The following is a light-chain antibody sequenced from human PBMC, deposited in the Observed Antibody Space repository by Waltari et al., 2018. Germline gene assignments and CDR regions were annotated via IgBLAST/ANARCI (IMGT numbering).Light chain of an antibody. CDR1: TLRTSY. CDR3: SSRNGRANQVV. V-gene: IGLV3-19*01. Sequence: SSELTQDPAVSVALGQTVSITCQGDTLRTSYASWYQLKPGQAPVLVIYGKDKRPSGIPDRISGYSSGTISSLTITGAQAEDEADYFCSSRNGRANQVVFGGGTKLSVL. CDR2: GKD. J-gene: IGLJ2*01.